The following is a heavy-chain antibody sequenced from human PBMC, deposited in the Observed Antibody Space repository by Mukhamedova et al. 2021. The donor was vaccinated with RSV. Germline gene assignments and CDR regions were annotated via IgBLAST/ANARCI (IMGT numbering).Heavy chain of an antibody. CDR1: GFAFSKFA. CDR3: ARDLPAWGCDY. Sequence: AASGFAFSKFAMFWLRQAPGKGLEWVALIHFDASKTFYGDSVKGRFTISKDNSKNTLYLQMNSLRLEDTAVYYCARDLPAWGCDYW. CDR2: IHFDASKT. V-gene: IGHV3-33*07. J-gene: IGHJ4*01. D-gene: IGHD7-27*01.